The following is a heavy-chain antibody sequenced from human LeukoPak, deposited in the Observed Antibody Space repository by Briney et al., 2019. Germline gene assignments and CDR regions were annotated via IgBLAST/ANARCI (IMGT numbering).Heavy chain of an antibody. D-gene: IGHD3-16*01. CDR3: ARGGTRYYFDY. CDR1: GFTFSSYA. Sequence: PGRSLGLSCAASGFTFSSYAMHWVRQAPGKGLEWVSYISSSSSTIYYADSVKGRFTISRDNAKNSLYLQMNSLRAEDTAVYYCARGGTRYYFDYWGQGTLVTVSS. CDR2: ISSSSSTI. J-gene: IGHJ4*02. V-gene: IGHV3-48*01.